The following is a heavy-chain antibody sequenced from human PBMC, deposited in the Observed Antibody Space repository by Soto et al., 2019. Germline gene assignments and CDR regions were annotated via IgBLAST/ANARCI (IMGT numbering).Heavy chain of an antibody. D-gene: IGHD6-13*01. V-gene: IGHV4-31*03. J-gene: IGHJ4*02. CDR2: IYYSGST. CDR3: ARVVFRAAAFDY. CDR1: GGSISSGGYY. Sequence: SETLSLTCTVSGGSISSGGYYWSWIRQHPGKGLEWIGYIYYSGSTYYNPSLKSRVTISVDTSKNQFSLKPSSVTAADTAVYYCARVVFRAAAFDYWGRGTLVTVSS.